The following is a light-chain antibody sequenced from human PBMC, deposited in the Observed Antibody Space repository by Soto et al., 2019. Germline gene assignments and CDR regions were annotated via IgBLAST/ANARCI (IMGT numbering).Light chain of an antibody. V-gene: IGKV1-5*03. CDR3: QQYNTYSTWT. Sequence: DIQMTQSPSTLSASVGYRATITCRSGQSISGWLAWYQQKPGKAPKLLIYKASTLQSGVPSRFSGSGSAGKEFTLTISSLQPDDFPTYYCQQYNTYSTWTFGQGTKVDIK. J-gene: IGKJ1*01. CDR2: KAS. CDR1: QSISGW.